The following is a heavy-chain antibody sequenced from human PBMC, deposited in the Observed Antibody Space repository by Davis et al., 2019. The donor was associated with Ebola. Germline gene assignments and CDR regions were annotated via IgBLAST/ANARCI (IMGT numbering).Heavy chain of an antibody. Sequence: GESLKISCAASGFTFSRHGMHWVRKAPGKGLEWVAVVSYDGRTTYYADSLKGRFTISRDNSKNTLYLQMNSLRSEDTAEYYCATRTGEGYWGQGTLVTVSS. V-gene: IGHV3-33*03. J-gene: IGHJ4*02. CDR2: VSYDGRTT. CDR3: ATRTGEGY. CDR1: GFTFSRHG. D-gene: IGHD7-27*01.